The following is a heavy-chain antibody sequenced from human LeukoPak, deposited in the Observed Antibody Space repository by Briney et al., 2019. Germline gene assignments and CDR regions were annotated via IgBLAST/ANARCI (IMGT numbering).Heavy chain of an antibody. Sequence: PGGSLRLSCAASGFTFSSYGMHWVRQAPGKGLEWVAVIWYDGSNKYYADSVKGRFTISRDNSKNTLYLQMNSLRAEDTAVYYCARDEKMATMVLANWGQGTLVTVSS. CDR1: GFTFSSYG. V-gene: IGHV3-33*01. CDR2: IWYDGSNK. D-gene: IGHD5-24*01. J-gene: IGHJ4*02. CDR3: ARDEKMATMVLAN.